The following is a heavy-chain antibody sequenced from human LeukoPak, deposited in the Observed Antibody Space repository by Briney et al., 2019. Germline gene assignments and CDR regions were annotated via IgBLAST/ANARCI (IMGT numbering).Heavy chain of an antibody. CDR3: ARVRIAAAVSPFFRFDP. D-gene: IGHD6-13*01. V-gene: IGHV1-8*01. Sequence: ASVKVSCKASGYTFTSYDINWVRQATGQGLEWMGWMNPNSGNTGYAQKFQGRVTMTRNTSISTAYMELSSLRSEDTAVYYCARVRIAAAVSPFFRFDPWGQGTLVTVSS. CDR1: GYTFTSYD. J-gene: IGHJ5*02. CDR2: MNPNSGNT.